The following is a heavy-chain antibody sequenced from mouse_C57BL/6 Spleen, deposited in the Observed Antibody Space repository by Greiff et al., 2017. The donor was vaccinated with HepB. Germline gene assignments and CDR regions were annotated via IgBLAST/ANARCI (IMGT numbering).Heavy chain of an antibody. CDR3: ARDRGRYAMDY. CDR1: GYSITSGYY. V-gene: IGHV3-6*01. J-gene: IGHJ4*01. Sequence: EVKLLESGPGLVKPSQSLSLTCSVTGYSITSGYYWNWIRQFPGNKLEWMGYISYDGSNNYNPSLKNRISITRDTSKNQFFLKLNSVTTEDTATCYCARDRGRYAMDYWGQGTSVTVSS. CDR2: ISYDGSN. D-gene: IGHD3-3*01.